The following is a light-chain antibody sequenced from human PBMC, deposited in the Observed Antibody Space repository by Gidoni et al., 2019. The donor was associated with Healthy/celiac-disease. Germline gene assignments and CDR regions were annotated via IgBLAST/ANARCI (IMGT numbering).Light chain of an antibody. Sequence: DIVMTQYPAILSVSPGERATLSCRASPRVSSNLSWYQQKPGQAPRLLIYGAPTRATGIPARFSGSGSGTEFTLTIRRLQSQDFAVYYCHQYNNWPPWTFGQGTKVEIK. V-gene: IGKV3-15*01. J-gene: IGKJ1*01. CDR1: PRVSSN. CDR2: GAP. CDR3: HQYNNWPPWT.